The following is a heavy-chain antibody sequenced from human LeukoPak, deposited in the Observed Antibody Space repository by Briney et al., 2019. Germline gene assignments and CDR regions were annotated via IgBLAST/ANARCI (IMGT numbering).Heavy chain of an antibody. CDR1: GYIFTGYY. V-gene: IGHV1-2*02. CDR2: INPNSGGT. Sequence: ASVKVSCKASGYIFTGYYMHWVRQAPGQGLERMGWINPNSGGTNYAQKFQGRVTMTRDTSISTAYMELSRLRSDDTAVYYCARDPYDSSSYYYSYFDYWGQGTLVTVSS. J-gene: IGHJ4*02. CDR3: ARDPYDSSSYYYSYFDY. D-gene: IGHD3-22*01.